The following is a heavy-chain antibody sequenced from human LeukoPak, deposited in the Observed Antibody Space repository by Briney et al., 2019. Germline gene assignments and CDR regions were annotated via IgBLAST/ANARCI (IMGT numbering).Heavy chain of an antibody. J-gene: IGHJ4*02. Sequence: GGSLRLSCAASGFTFSSYSMSWVRQAPGKGLEWVSSIINSGTYIYYADSVKGRFTISRDNAKNSLYLQMNSLRAEDTAVYYCASMYGSGSNYFDYWGQGTLVTVSS. D-gene: IGHD3-10*01. CDR3: ASMYGSGSNYFDY. V-gene: IGHV3-21*01. CDR1: GFTFSSYS. CDR2: IINSGTYI.